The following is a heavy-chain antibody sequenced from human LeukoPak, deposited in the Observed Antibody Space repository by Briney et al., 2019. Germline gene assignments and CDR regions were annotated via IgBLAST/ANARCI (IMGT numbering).Heavy chain of an antibody. CDR1: GYTFTGYG. CDR2: ISGYNGNT. J-gene: IGHJ4*02. D-gene: IGHD6-13*01. V-gene: IGHV1-18*01. CDR3: ARGQQLGDFDY. Sequence: ASVKVSCKASGYTFTGYGISWVRQAPGQGLEWMGWISGYNGNTNYAQKLQGRVTMTTDTSTSTAYMELSSLRSEDTAVYYCARGQQLGDFDYWGQGTLVTVSS.